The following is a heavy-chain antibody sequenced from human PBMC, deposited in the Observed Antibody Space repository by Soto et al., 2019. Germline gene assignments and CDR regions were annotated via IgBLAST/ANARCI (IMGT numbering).Heavy chain of an antibody. J-gene: IGHJ4*02. V-gene: IGHV3-74*01. CDR2: INSDGGIT. Sequence: GGSLRLSCAASGFTFSSYWMHWVRQAPGKGLVWVSRINSDGGITNYADSVKGRFTISRDNAKNTLYLQMNYLRADDTAVYYCARDLGKYDRHYFDNWGQGTLVTVSS. D-gene: IGHD3-9*01. CDR3: ARDLGKYDRHYFDN. CDR1: GFTFSSYW.